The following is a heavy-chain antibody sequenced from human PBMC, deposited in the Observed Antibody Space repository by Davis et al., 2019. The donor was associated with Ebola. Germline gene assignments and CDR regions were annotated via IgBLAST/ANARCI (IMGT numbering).Heavy chain of an antibody. D-gene: IGHD3-9*01. CDR2: INWNGGSS. CDR1: VITFSSYA. J-gene: IGHJ5*01. Sequence: PGGSLRLSCTDSVITFSSYAMTWVRQAPGKGLEWVSGINWNGGSSGYADSVKGRFTISRDNVKNSLYLRMNDLRVEDTALYHCARVNAATGYSRFDTWGQGTLVTVSS. V-gene: IGHV3-20*01. CDR3: ARVNAATGYSRFDT.